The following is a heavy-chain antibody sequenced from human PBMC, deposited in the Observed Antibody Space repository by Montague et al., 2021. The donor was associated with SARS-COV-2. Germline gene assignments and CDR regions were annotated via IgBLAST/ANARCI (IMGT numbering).Heavy chain of an antibody. CDR3: TRDYRSIVGDGLDI. Sequence: SLRLSCAASGFTFSYYDMNWVRQAPGKGPEWISCISTSAYTTSYAGSVKGRFTISRDNGKNSLYLRMNSLRVEDTAVYYCTRDYRSIVGDGLDIWGQGTKVTVSS. D-gene: IGHD3-16*02. CDR1: GFTFSYYD. CDR2: ISTSAYTT. J-gene: IGHJ3*02. V-gene: IGHV3-48*03.